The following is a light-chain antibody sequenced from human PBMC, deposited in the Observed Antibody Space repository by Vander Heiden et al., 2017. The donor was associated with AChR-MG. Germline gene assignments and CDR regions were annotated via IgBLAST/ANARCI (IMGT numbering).Light chain of an antibody. CDR2: GVR. CDR1: SSDVRSYNL. Sequence: QSALTQPASVSGSPGQSITISCTGTSSDVRSYNLVPWYQQHPGKAPKLKVDGVRQPPSAISNRCSGSKSTDSASLTIPELQAEADSYCCCCSYTGSSTLFGGGTKLTVL. J-gene: IGLJ2*01. V-gene: IGLV2-23*02. CDR3: CSYTGSSTL.